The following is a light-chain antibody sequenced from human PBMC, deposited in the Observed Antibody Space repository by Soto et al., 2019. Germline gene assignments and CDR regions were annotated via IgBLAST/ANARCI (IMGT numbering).Light chain of an antibody. J-gene: IGKJ4*01. CDR1: QGISSY. Sequence: IQLTQSPSSLSASVGDRVTITCRASQGISSYLAWYQQKPGKAPKLRIYAASTLQSGVPSRFSGSGSGTDFTLTISSLQPEDFATYYCQQLNSYPGLTFGGGTKVEIK. CDR3: QQLNSYPGLT. CDR2: AAS. V-gene: IGKV1-9*01.